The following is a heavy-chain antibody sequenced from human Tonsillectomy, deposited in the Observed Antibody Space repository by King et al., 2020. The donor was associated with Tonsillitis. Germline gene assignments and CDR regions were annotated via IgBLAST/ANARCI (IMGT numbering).Heavy chain of an antibody. CDR1: GFTFRSYG. V-gene: IGHV3-33*01. Sequence: QLVQSGGGVVQPGRSLRLSCTASGFTFRSYGMHWVRQAPGKGLEWVAVIGYDGSNKYYVESVKGRFTIARDNSKNTLYLQMNSLRAEDTAVYFCTRDLGNYYDSSGYPEYFDYWGQGTLVTVSS. CDR3: TRDLGNYYDSSGYPEYFDY. D-gene: IGHD3-22*01. J-gene: IGHJ4*02. CDR2: IGYDGSNK.